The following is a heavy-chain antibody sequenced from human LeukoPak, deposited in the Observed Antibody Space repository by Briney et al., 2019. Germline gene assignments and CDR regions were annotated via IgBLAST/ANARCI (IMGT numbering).Heavy chain of an antibody. CDR1: GGSISSGGYY. V-gene: IGHV4-31*03. CDR2: ICYSGST. CDR3: ARESPGNYYDSSGYPGTFDP. D-gene: IGHD3-22*01. Sequence: PSETLSLTCTVSGGSISSGGYYWSWIRQHPGKGLEWIGYICYSGSTYYNPSLKSRVTISVDTSKNQFSLKLSSVTAADTAVYYCARESPGNYYDSSGYPGTFDPWGQGTLVTVSS. J-gene: IGHJ5*02.